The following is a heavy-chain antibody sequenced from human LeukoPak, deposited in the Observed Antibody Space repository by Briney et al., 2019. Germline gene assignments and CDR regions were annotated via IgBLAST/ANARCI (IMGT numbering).Heavy chain of an antibody. J-gene: IGHJ4*02. V-gene: IGHV1-2*02. Sequence: ASVKVSCKASGSTFTDYYMHWVRQAPGQGLEWMGWINPNSGGTNYAQKFQGRVTMTRDTSISTAYMELSRLRSDDTAVYYCARGGNTMVRGVIITLYYFDYWGQGTLVTVSS. CDR3: ARGGNTMVRGVIITLYYFDY. D-gene: IGHD3-10*01. CDR1: GSTFTDYY. CDR2: INPNSGGT.